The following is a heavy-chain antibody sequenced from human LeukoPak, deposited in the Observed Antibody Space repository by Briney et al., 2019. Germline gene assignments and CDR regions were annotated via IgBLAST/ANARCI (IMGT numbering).Heavy chain of an antibody. J-gene: IGHJ6*03. V-gene: IGHV3-48*04. Sequence: GSLRLSCAASGFTFSSYSMNWVRQAPGKGLEWVSYISSSGSTIYYADSVKGRFTISRDNAKNSLYLQMNSLRAEDTAVYYCARDIQHYYMDVWGKGTTVTVSS. CDR1: GFTFSSYS. CDR2: ISSSGSTI. CDR3: ARDIQHYYMDV. D-gene: IGHD2-21*01.